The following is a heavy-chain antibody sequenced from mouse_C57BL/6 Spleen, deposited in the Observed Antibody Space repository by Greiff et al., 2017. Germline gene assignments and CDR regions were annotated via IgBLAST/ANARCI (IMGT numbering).Heavy chain of an antibody. CDR3: ARGGGRGYCDY. V-gene: IGHV1-52*01. Sequence: QVQLQQPGAELVRPGSSVKLSCKASGYTFTSYWMHWVKQRPIQGLEWIGNIDPSDSETHYNQKFKDKATLTVDKSYSTAYMQLSSLTSEDSAVYYCARGGGRGYCDYWGQGTTLTVSS. D-gene: IGHD3-3*01. J-gene: IGHJ2*01. CDR2: IDPSDSET. CDR1: GYTFTSYW.